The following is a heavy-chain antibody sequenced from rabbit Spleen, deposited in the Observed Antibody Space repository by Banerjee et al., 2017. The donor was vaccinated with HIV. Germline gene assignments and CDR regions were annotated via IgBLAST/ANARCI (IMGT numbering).Heavy chain of an antibody. CDR2: IDPIFGIA. CDR1: GFDFSTYS. CDR3: AREAGYAGYGYVTDLSYFNL. D-gene: IGHD6-1*01. J-gene: IGHJ4*01. Sequence: QEQLVESGGGLVQPGGSLKLSCKASGFDFSTYSMSWVRQAPGKGLEWIGDIDPIFGIAVYASWAEGRFIMSRTSSTTVTLQMTSLTAADTATYFCAREAGYAGYGYVTDLSYFNLWGPGTLVTVS. V-gene: IGHV1S45*01.